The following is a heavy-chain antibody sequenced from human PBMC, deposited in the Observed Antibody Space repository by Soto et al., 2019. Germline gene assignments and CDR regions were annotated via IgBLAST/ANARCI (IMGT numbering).Heavy chain of an antibody. V-gene: IGHV1-8*01. Sequence: ASVKVSCKASGYTFTSYDINWVRQATGQGLEWKGWMNPNSGNTGYAQKFQGRVTMTRNTSISTAYMELSSLTSEDTAVYYCASPGIPPYCSGGSCYSMQYFHHWGQGTLVTVSS. D-gene: IGHD2-15*01. CDR3: ASPGIPPYCSGGSCYSMQYFHH. CDR2: MNPNSGNT. J-gene: IGHJ1*01. CDR1: GYTFTSYD.